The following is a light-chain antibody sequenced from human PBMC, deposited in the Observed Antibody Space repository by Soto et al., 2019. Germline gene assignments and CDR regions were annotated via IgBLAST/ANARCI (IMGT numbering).Light chain of an antibody. Sequence: QSALTQPASVSGSPGQSITISCTGTSNDVGSYNLVSWYQQHPGKAPKLMIYEGSKRPSGVSNRFSGSKSGNTASLTISGLQAEDEADYFCCSYAGSSSFYVFGTGTKVT. CDR2: EGS. J-gene: IGLJ1*01. CDR1: SNDVGSYNL. CDR3: CSYAGSSSFYV. V-gene: IGLV2-23*01.